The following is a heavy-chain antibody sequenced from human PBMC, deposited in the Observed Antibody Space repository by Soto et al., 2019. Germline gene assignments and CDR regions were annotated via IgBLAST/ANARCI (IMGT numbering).Heavy chain of an antibody. V-gene: IGHV3-23*05. Sequence: EVQLLESGGGLVQPGGSLRLSCIGSGFSFINYAMIWVRQAPGKGPEWVSSIEISGRATYYADAVKGRFTISRDDSKNAVYLQMNRLRGEDTAVYFCAKGDGGYVDHWGQGSLVTVSS. CDR2: IEISGRAT. J-gene: IGHJ4*02. CDR1: GFSFINYA. D-gene: IGHD3-16*01. CDR3: AKGDGGYVDH.